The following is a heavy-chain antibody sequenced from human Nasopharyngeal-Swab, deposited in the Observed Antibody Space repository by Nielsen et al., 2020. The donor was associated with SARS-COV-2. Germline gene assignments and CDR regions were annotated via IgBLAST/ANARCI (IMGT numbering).Heavy chain of an antibody. CDR2: IYYSGST. Sequence: SGTLSLTCTVSGGSISSYYWSWIRQPPGKGLEWIGYIYYSGSTNYNPSLKSRVTISVDTSKNQFSLKLSSVTAEDTAVYYCATYTSITMVRGVIGWFDPWGQGTLVTVSS. J-gene: IGHJ5*02. CDR3: ATYTSITMVRGVIGWFDP. CDR1: GGSISSYY. V-gene: IGHV4-59*01. D-gene: IGHD3-10*01.